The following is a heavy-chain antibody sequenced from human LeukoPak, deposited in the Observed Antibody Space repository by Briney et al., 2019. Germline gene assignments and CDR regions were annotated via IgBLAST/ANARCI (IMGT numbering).Heavy chain of an antibody. Sequence: GRSLRLSGAASGFTFSNYGMHWVRQAPGKGLEWVAVIWYDGSNKYCADSVKGRFTISRDNSKNMLYLQMSSLRAEDTAVYYCARYYSNSLDYWGQGTLVTVSS. CDR1: GFTFSNYG. CDR3: ARYYSNSLDY. V-gene: IGHV3-33*01. J-gene: IGHJ4*02. D-gene: IGHD4-11*01. CDR2: IWYDGSNK.